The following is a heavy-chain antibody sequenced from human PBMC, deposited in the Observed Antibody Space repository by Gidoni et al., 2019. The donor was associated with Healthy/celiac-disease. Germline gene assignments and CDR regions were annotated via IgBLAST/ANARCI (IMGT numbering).Heavy chain of an antibody. Sequence: QVQLQESGPGLVKPSQTLYLTCTVSGGSISSGCYYWNWLRRHQVKGLEWIGYIFYSGSPYYNPSLKSPVTISVDTSKNQFSLKLSSVNAADTAVYYCARGKEKGYCSSTSCYAGLGVRNWFDPWGQGTLVTVSS. CDR1: GGSISSGCYY. V-gene: IGHV4-31*01. D-gene: IGHD2-2*01. CDR3: ARGKEKGYCSSTSCYAGLGVRNWFDP. J-gene: IGHJ5*02. CDR2: IFYSGSP.